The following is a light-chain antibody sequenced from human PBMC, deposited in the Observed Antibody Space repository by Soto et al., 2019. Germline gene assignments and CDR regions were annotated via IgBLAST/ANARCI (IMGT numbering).Light chain of an antibody. CDR3: QQRSNLIT. J-gene: IGKJ5*01. CDR1: QSVSSY. CDR2: DES. Sequence: EIVLTQSPATLSLSPGERATLSCRASQSVSSYLAWYQQKPGQAPRILIDDESNRATGIPARFSGSGTGTDFTPTISGLEPEDFAVYYCQQRSNLITFGQGTRLEIK. V-gene: IGKV3-11*01.